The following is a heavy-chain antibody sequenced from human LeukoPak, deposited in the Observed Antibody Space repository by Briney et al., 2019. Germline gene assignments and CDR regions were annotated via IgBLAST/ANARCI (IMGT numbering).Heavy chain of an antibody. D-gene: IGHD2-2*01. V-gene: IGHV3-9*01. J-gene: IGHJ4*02. CDR1: GFTFDDYA. Sequence: PGRSLRLSCAASGFTFDDYAMHWVRQAPGKGLEWVPGISWNSGNIGYADSVKGRFTISRDNAKNSLYLQMNSLRAEDTALYYCAKDAGGLVVVPAMDWGQGTLVTVSS. CDR2: ISWNSGNI. CDR3: AKDAGGLVVVPAMD.